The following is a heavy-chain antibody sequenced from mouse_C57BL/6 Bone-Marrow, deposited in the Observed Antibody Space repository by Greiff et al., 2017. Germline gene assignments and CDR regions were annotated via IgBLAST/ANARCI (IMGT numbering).Heavy chain of an antibody. CDR2: IHPNSGST. CDR1: GYTFTSYW. V-gene: IGHV1-64*01. Sequence: VKLQQPGAELVKPGASVKLSCKASGYTFTSYWMHWVKQRPGQGLEWIGMIHPNSGSTNYNEKFKSKATLTVDKSSSTAYMQLSSLTSEDSAVYYCARWNYYGSSYVDAMDYWGQGTSVTVSS. D-gene: IGHD1-1*01. J-gene: IGHJ4*01. CDR3: ARWNYYGSSYVDAMDY.